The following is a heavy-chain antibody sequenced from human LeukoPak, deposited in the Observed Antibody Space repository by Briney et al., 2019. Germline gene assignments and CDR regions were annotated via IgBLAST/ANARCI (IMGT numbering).Heavy chain of an antibody. J-gene: IGHJ4*02. CDR3: ASGDDDYGDY. D-gene: IGHD7-27*01. CDR2: INPNSGGT. Sequence: ASVKVSCKASGYTFTCYYMHWVRQAPGQGLEWMGRINPNSGGTDYARKFQGRVTMTRDTSISTAYMELSRLRSDDTAVYYCASGDDDYGDYWGQGTLVTASS. CDR1: GYTFTCYY. V-gene: IGHV1-2*06.